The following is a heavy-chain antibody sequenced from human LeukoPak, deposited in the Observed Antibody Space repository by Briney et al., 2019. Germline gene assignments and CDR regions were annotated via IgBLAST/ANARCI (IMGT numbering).Heavy chain of an antibody. D-gene: IGHD3-3*01. Sequence: SETLSLTCAVYGGSFSGYYWSWIRQPPGKGLEWIGEINHSGSTNYNPSLKSRVTMSVDTSKNQFSLKLSSVTAADTAVYYCARANYDFWSGYILLYGMDVWGQGTTVTVSS. V-gene: IGHV4-34*01. CDR2: INHSGST. CDR3: ARANYDFWSGYILLYGMDV. J-gene: IGHJ6*02. CDR1: GGSFSGYY.